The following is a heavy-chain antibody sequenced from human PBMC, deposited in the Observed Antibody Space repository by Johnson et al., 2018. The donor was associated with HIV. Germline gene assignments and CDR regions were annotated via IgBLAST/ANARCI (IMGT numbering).Heavy chain of an antibody. CDR1: GFTVSSNY. Sequence: QVQLVESGGGLIQPGGSLRLSCAASGFTVSSNYMSWVRQAPGKGLEWVAVISYDGSNKYYADSVKGRFTISRDNSKNTLYLQMNSLRAEDTAVYYCAKDRRTYSSSADAFDIWGQGTMVTVSS. V-gene: IGHV3-30*18. CDR2: ISYDGSNK. D-gene: IGHD6-6*01. CDR3: AKDRRTYSSSADAFDI. J-gene: IGHJ3*02.